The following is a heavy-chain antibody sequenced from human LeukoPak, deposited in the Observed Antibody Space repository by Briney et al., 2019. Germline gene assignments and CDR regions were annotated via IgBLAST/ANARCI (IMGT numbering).Heavy chain of an antibody. D-gene: IGHD3-22*01. CDR1: GYSISSGYY. J-gene: IGHJ4*02. V-gene: IGHV4-38-2*01. CDR3: ARNMYYYDSSGYYGY. CDR2: IYHSGST. Sequence: PSETLSLTCAVSGYSISSGYYWGWIRQPPGKGLEWIGSIYHSGSTYYNPSLKSRVTISVDTSKNQFSLKLSSVTAADTAVYYCARNMYYYDSSGYYGYWGQGTLATVSS.